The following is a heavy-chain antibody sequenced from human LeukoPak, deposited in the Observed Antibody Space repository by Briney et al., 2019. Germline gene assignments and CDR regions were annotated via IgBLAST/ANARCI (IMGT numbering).Heavy chain of an antibody. D-gene: IGHD3-3*01. J-gene: IGHJ4*02. Sequence: SETLSLTCAVYGGSFSGYYWSWIRQPPGKGLEWIGEINHSGSTNYNPSLKSRVTISVDTSKNQFSLKLSSVTAADTAVYYCARIHYDFWSGYHFDYWGQGTLVTVSS. CDR2: INHSGST. CDR1: GGSFSGYY. CDR3: ARIHYDFWSGYHFDY. V-gene: IGHV4-34*01.